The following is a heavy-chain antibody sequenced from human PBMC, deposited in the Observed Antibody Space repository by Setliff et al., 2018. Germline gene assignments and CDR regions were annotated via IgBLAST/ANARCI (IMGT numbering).Heavy chain of an antibody. J-gene: IGHJ4*02. Sequence: ASVKVSCKASGYNFAESIVSWVRQAPGQGLEWMGWISAYNGHTYSAQKFQARVTLTTDTSTNMAYMELRGLRSDVTAIYYCLRLVRYCTTIACHRTLGEEVWGQGTLVTVSS. V-gene: IGHV1-18*01. CDR1: GYNFAESI. D-gene: IGHD2-8*01. CDR2: ISAYNGHT. CDR3: LRLVRYCTTIACHRTLGEEV.